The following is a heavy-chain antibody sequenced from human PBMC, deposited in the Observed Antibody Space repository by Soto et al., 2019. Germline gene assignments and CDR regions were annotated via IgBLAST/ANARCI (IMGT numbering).Heavy chain of an antibody. CDR3: ARQIYDSDTGPNFQYYFDS. Sequence: GESLKISCKGSGYSFAGYWITWVRQKPGKGLEWMERIDPSDSQTYYSPSFRGHVTISVTKSITTVFLQWSSLRASDTAMYYCARQIYDSDTGPNFQYYFDSWGQGAPVTVSS. CDR1: GYSFAGYW. CDR2: IDPSDSQT. D-gene: IGHD3-22*01. J-gene: IGHJ4*02. V-gene: IGHV5-10-1*01.